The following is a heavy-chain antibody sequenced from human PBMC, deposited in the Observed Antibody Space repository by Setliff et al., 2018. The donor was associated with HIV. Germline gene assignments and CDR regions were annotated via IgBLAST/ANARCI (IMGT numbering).Heavy chain of an antibody. D-gene: IGHD1-1*01. V-gene: IGHV3-74*01. CDR1: GFTFTNYW. J-gene: IGHJ4*02. CDR2: INGDGTDT. CDR3: TRAAGWNSVRTTHIDN. Sequence: GSLRLSCAASGFTFTNYWMHWVRQAPGKGLVWVSRINGDGTDTIYADSVKGRFSMSRDNAKNTLYLQMNSLRAEDTAVYYCTRAAGWNSVRTTHIDNWGQGTQVTVS.